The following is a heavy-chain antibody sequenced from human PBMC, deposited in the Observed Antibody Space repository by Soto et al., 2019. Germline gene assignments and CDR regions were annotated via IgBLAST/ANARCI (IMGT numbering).Heavy chain of an antibody. V-gene: IGHV3-7*01. D-gene: IGHD2-8*01. J-gene: IGHJ4*02. CDR2: IKQDGSEK. Sequence: PGGAPRLSCAASGFTFRSYWMSWGRPAPGKGLEWGANIKQDGSEKYYVDSVEGRFTISREKAQKSLYLQMNSLRAEDTAVYYCASIVLMVYATGGVDYWGQGTLVTVSS. CDR1: GFTFRSYW. CDR3: ASIVLMVYATGGVDY.